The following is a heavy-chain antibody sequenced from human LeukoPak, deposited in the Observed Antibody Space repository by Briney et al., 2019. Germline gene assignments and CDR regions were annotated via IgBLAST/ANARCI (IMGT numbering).Heavy chain of an antibody. CDR1: GYSFTSYW. J-gene: IGHJ4*02. CDR3: ARQGGSIAARRYYFDY. V-gene: IGHV5-51*01. CDR2: IYPGDSDT. D-gene: IGHD6-6*01. Sequence: GESLKISCKGSGYSFTSYWIGWVRQMPGKGLEWMGIIYPGDSDTGYSPSFQGQVTISADKSISTAYLQWSSLKASDTAMYYCARQGGSIAARRYYFDYWGQGTLVTVSS.